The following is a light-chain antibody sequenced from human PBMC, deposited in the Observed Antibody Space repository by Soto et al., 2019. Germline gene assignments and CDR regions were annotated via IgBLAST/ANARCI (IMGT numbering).Light chain of an antibody. CDR3: QQRSNWLT. V-gene: IGKV3D-11*01. CDR2: DAS. CDR1: QGVSSY. J-gene: IGKJ4*01. Sequence: EIVLTQSPATLSLSLGERATLSCRASQGVSSYLAWYQQKPGQAPRLLIYDASNRATGIPARFSGSGPGTDFTLTISSLEPEDFAVYYCQQRSNWLTFGGGIKVEIK.